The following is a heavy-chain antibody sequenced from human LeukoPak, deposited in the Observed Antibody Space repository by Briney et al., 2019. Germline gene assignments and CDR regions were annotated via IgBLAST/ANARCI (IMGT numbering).Heavy chain of an antibody. D-gene: IGHD3-9*01. Sequence: GGSLRLSCAASGFTFSSYAMNWVRQAPGKGLEWVSGIRVGGETHYADSVKGRFTISRDNSKNTLYLQMNSLRAEDTAVYYCAPLLTGYYNVPMGDWGQGTLVTVSS. V-gene: IGHV3-23*01. CDR3: APLLTGYYNVPMGD. CDR1: GFTFSSYA. CDR2: IRVGGET. J-gene: IGHJ4*02.